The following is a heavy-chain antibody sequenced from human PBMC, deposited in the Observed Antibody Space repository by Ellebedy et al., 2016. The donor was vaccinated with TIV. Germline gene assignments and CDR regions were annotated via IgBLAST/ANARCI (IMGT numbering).Heavy chain of an antibody. CDR2: ISVGGSA. Sequence: GGSLRLSCVVSGFTINSNYMSWVRQAPGRGLEWVSVISVGGSAYYADSVEGRFTISRDNSRNTLFLQMNGLRAEDTAVYYCAGETFNDVGLDLWGLFDVWGQGTTVTVSS. V-gene: IGHV3-66*01. D-gene: IGHD3-10*01. CDR3: AGETFNDVGLDLWGLFDV. CDR1: GFTINSNY. J-gene: IGHJ3*01.